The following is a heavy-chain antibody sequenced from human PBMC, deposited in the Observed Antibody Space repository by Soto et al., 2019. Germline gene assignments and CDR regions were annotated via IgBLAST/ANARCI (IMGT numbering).Heavy chain of an antibody. Sequence: PGGTLRLSCAASGFTISSYSMNWVRQAPGKGQEWVSYISSSSSTIYYADSVKGRFTISRDNAKNTVYLQMNSLRGEDTAMYYCARLGPYGSESYSFRYNRFDPWGQRTQVTVS. CDR1: GFTISSYS. CDR3: ARLGPYGSESYSFRYNRFDP. D-gene: IGHD3-10*01. V-gene: IGHV3-48*01. CDR2: ISSSSSTI. J-gene: IGHJ5*02.